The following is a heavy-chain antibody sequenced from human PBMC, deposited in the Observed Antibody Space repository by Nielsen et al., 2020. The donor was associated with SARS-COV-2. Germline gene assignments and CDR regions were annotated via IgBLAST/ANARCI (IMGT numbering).Heavy chain of an antibody. CDR3: ARGNGWFDP. CDR2: IYYSGST. J-gene: IGHJ5*02. V-gene: IGHV4-59*01. Sequence: SETLSLTCTVSGGSISSYYWSWIRQPPGKGLEWIGYIYYSGSTNYNPSLKSRVTISVDTSKNQFSLKLSSVTAADTAVYYCARGNGWFDPWGQGTLVTVSS. CDR1: GGSISSYY. D-gene: IGHD2-8*01.